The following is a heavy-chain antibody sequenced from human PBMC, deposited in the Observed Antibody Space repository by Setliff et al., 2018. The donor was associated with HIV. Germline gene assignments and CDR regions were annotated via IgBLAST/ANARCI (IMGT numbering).Heavy chain of an antibody. Sequence: ASVKVSCKASGYTFTSYDISWVRQAPGQGLEWMGWISAYNGNTNYAQKLQGRVTMTTDTSTSTAYMELRSLRSDDTAVYYCAREIGDYYDSSGYYPPTDYYYGMDAWGQGTMVTVS. CDR3: AREIGDYYDSSGYYPPTDYYYGMDA. J-gene: IGHJ6*02. CDR2: ISAYNGNT. D-gene: IGHD3-22*01. CDR1: GYTFTSYD. V-gene: IGHV1-18*01.